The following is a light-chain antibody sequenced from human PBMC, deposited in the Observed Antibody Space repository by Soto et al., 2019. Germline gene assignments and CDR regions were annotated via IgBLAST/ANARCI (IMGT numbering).Light chain of an antibody. CDR1: QSVSSN. V-gene: IGKV3-15*01. Sequence: EVGVTRDPATLSVSPGERATLSRRARQSVSSNLAWYQQKPGQAPRLLIYGASTRATGIPARFSGSGSGTEFTLTISSLQSEDFAVYYCHQYDNWPKTFGQGTRLEIK. J-gene: IGKJ5*01. CDR2: GAS. CDR3: HQYDNWPKT.